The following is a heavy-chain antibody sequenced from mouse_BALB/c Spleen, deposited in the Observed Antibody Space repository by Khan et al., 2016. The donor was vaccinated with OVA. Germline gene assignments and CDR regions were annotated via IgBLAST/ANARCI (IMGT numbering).Heavy chain of an antibody. CDR3: ERSRYGTPFDY. J-gene: IGHJ3*01. D-gene: IGHD1-1*02. CDR2: INPSNGDT. V-gene: IGHV1S81*02. Sequence: QVQLKQSGAELVKPGASVKISCKASGYTFTSFYMYWVKQRPGQGLEWIGGINPSNGDTHFYEKFKSKATLTVDKSSTTAYMQFSSLTSEDSAVYYCERSRYGTPFDYWGQGTLVTVAA. CDR1: GYTFTSFY.